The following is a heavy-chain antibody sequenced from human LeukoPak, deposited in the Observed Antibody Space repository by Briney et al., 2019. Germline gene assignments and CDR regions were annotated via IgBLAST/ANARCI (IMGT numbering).Heavy chain of an antibody. CDR2: VFYSGNT. CDR3: ARVSNYYDSSGYYESFWYFDL. D-gene: IGHD3-22*01. J-gene: IGHJ2*01. V-gene: IGHV4-39*07. CDR1: GAFIATSSYY. Sequence: PSETLSLTCNVSGAFIATSSYYWGCIRQPPGKGLECIGSVFYSGNTYYEPSLRGRVTISVDTSKNQFSLKLSSVTAADTAVYYCARVSNYYDSSGYYESFWYFDLWGRGTLVTVSS.